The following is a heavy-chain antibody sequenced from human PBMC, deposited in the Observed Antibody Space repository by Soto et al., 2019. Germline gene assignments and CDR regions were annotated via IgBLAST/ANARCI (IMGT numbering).Heavy chain of an antibody. D-gene: IGHD6-13*01. V-gene: IGHV4-61*01. CDR1: GGSVSSGSYY. J-gene: IGHJ4*02. CDR3: AREAIAAAGIDY. Sequence: QVQLQESGPGLVKPSETLSLTCTVSGGSVSSGSYYWSWIRQPPGKGLEWIGYIYYSGSTNYNPSLKSRVTISVDTSKNQFSLKLSSVTAAYTAVYYCAREAIAAAGIDYWGQGTLVTVSS. CDR2: IYYSGST.